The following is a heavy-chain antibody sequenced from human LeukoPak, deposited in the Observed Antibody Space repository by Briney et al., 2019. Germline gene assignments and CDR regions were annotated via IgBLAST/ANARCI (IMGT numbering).Heavy chain of an antibody. CDR1: GYIFTNFG. Sequence: ASVKVSCKASGYIFTNFGISWVRQARRQGLEWMGWISGYNGNAKYVQKFQGRVTMTTDTSTSTAYMELRSLRSDDTAVYCCARDLTHRRNYDNSGYQIVPAFWGQGTLVTVSS. CDR2: ISGYNGNA. CDR3: ARDLTHRRNYDNSGYQIVPAF. J-gene: IGHJ4*02. V-gene: IGHV1-18*01. D-gene: IGHD3-22*01.